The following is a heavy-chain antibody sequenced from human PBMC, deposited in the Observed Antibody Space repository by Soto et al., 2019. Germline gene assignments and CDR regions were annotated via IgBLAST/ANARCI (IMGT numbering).Heavy chain of an antibody. D-gene: IGHD3-22*01. CDR3: ARGYSSGYLGNWFDP. V-gene: IGHV4-31*03. Sequence: SETLSLTCTFSGDSISSGGYYLGWIRQHPGKGLEWIAYIYYSGITNYNPSLKSRVTISRDTSNSQFSLELSSVTTADTAVYYCARGYSSGYLGNWFDPWGQGTLVTVSS. CDR2: IYYSGIT. CDR1: GDSISSGGYY. J-gene: IGHJ5*02.